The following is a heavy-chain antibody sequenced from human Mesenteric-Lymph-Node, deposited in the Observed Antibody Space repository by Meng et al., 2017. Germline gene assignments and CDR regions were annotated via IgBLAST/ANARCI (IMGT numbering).Heavy chain of an antibody. CDR2: INPNSGGT. D-gene: IGHD2/OR15-2a*01. CDR3: ARHHNILGY. J-gene: IGHJ4*02. Sequence: ASVKVSCKASGYTFTGYYMHWVRQAPGQGLEWMGWINPNSGGTNYAQKFQGRVTMTRDTSTSTAYMELRSLTSDDTAMYYCARHHNILGYWGQGTLVTVSS. CDR1: GYTFTGYY. V-gene: IGHV1-2*02.